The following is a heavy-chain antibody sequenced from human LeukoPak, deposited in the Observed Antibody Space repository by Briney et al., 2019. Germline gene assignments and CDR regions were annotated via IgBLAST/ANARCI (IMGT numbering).Heavy chain of an antibody. D-gene: IGHD2-15*01. CDR3: ARASRPGYCSGGSCPFDY. V-gene: IGHV1-69*06. CDR2: IIPIFGTA. Sequence: GSSVKVSCKASGGTFSSYAISWVRRAPGQGLEWMGGIIPIFGTANYAQKFQGRVTITADKSTSTAYMELSSLRSEDTAVYYCARASRPGYCSGGSCPFDYWGQGTLVTVSS. J-gene: IGHJ4*02. CDR1: GGTFSSYA.